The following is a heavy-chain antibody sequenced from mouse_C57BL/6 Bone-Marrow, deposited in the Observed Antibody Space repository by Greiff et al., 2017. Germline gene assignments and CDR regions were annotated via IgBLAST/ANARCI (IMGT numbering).Heavy chain of an antibody. V-gene: IGHV3-6*01. J-gene: IGHJ1*03. D-gene: IGHD2-5*01. Sequence: VQLQQSGPGLVKPSQSLSLTCSVTGYSITSGYYWNWIRQFPGNKLEWMGYISYDGSNNYNPSLKNRISITRDTSKNQFFLKLNSVTTEDTATYYCSRRISNYWYFDVWGTGTTVTVSS. CDR2: ISYDGSN. CDR3: SRRISNYWYFDV. CDR1: GYSITSGYY.